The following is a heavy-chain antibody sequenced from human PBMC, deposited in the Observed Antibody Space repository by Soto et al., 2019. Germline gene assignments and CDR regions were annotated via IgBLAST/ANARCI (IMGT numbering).Heavy chain of an antibody. CDR3: AKPLGATKAMVS. CDR2: ISYDGSNK. Sequence: QVQLVESGGGVVQPGRSLRLSCAASGFTFSSFGMHWVRQAPGKGLEWVAVISYDGSNKDYADSVKGRFTISRDNSKNTLYPQRNSLRAEDTAVYYCAKPLGATKAMVSWVQGALVTLSS. CDR1: GFTFSSFG. V-gene: IGHV3-30*18. D-gene: IGHD1-26*01. J-gene: IGHJ5*02.